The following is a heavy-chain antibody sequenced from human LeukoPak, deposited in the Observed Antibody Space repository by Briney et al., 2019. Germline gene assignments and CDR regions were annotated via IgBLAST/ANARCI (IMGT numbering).Heavy chain of an antibody. CDR2: VNPNSGNT. CDR1: GYTFTSYD. D-gene: IGHD5-24*01. V-gene: IGHV1-8*03. J-gene: IGHJ4*02. CDR3: ARARRDGYNLFGY. Sequence: GASVKVSCKASGYTFTSYDINWVRQATGQGLEWMGWVNPNSGNTGYAQKFQGRVTITRNTSISTAYMELSSLRSEDTAAYYCARARRDGYNLFGYWGQGTLVTVSS.